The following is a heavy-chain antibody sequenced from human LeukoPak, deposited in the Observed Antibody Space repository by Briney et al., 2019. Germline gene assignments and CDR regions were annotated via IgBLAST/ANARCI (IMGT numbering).Heavy chain of an antibody. CDR2: ISYDGTNK. CDR3: AKDRGMSGNYYDYDY. V-gene: IGHV3-30*18. CDR1: GFSFTNAW. J-gene: IGHJ4*02. D-gene: IGHD1-26*01. Sequence: QPGGSLRLSCAASGFSFTNAWMTWVRQAPGKGLEWVAVISYDGTNKYYADSVKGRFTISRDHSKNTLYLQMNSLRAEDTAVYYCAKDRGMSGNYYDYDYWGQGTLVIVSS.